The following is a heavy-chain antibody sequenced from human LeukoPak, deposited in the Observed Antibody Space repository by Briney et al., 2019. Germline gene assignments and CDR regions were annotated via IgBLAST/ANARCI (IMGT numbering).Heavy chain of an antibody. D-gene: IGHD6-13*01. CDR3: AKDNMGIAAADPFDY. Sequence: GGSLRLSCAASGFTFSNYAMSWVRQAPGKGLEWVSAISGSGGSTYYADSVKGRFTISRDNSKNTLYLQMNSLRAEDTAVYYCAKDNMGIAAADPFDYWGQGTLVTVSS. CDR2: ISGSGGST. V-gene: IGHV3-23*01. CDR1: GFTFSNYA. J-gene: IGHJ4*02.